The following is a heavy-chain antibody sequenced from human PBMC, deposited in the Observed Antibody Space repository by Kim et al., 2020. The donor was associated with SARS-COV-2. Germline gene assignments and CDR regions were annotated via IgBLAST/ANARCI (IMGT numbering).Heavy chain of an antibody. J-gene: IGHJ4*02. CDR3: ARDPYGNNPEKYFDY. V-gene: IGHV3-21*01. CDR2: ISSSSSYI. Sequence: GGSLRLSCAASGFTFSSYTMNWVRQAPGKGLEWVSSISSSSSYIYYADSVKGRFTIARDNGKNSLYLQMNSLRAEDTAVYYCARDPYGNNPEKYFDYWGQGTLVTVSS. D-gene: IGHD4-17*01. CDR1: GFTFSSYT.